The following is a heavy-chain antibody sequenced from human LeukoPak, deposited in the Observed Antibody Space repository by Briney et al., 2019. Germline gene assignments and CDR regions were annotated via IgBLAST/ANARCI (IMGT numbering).Heavy chain of an antibody. D-gene: IGHD2-15*01. V-gene: IGHV3-23*01. CDR3: AKQILAGSWYFFDY. CDR2: ISGSGGST. CDR1: GFTFSSYS. J-gene: IGHJ4*02. Sequence: GGSLRLSCAASGFTFSSYSMNWVRQAPGKGLEWVSAISGSGGSTYYADSVKGRFTISRDNSKNTLYLQMNSLRAEDTAVYYCAKQILAGSWYFFDYWGQGTLVTVSS.